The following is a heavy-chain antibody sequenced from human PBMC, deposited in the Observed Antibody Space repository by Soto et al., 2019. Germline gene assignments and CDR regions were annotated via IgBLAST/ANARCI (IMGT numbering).Heavy chain of an antibody. Sequence: PGESLKISCKGSGYSFTSYWIGWVRQMPGKGLESMGIIYPGDSDTRYSPSFQGQVTISADKSISTAYLQWSSLKASDTAMYYCARHSYDFWSGHPNPRYYYGMDVWGQGTTVTVSS. CDR3: ARHSYDFWSGHPNPRYYYGMDV. D-gene: IGHD3-3*01. CDR1: GYSFTSYW. V-gene: IGHV5-51*01. CDR2: IYPGDSDT. J-gene: IGHJ6*02.